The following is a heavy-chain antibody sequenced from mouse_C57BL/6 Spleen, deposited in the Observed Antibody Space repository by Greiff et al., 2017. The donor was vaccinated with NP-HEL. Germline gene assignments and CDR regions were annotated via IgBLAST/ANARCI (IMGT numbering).Heavy chain of an antibody. J-gene: IGHJ4*01. D-gene: IGHD1-1*01. CDR2: IDPEDGDT. CDR1: GFNIKDYY. V-gene: IGHV14-1*01. Sequence: EVQLQQSGAELVRPGASVKLSCTASGFNIKDYYMHWVKQRPEQGLEWIGRIDPEDGDTEYAAKFQGKATMTADTSSNKAYLQLSSLTSEDTAVYYCTTSYYGSSYAMDYWGQGTSVTVSS. CDR3: TTSYYGSSYAMDY.